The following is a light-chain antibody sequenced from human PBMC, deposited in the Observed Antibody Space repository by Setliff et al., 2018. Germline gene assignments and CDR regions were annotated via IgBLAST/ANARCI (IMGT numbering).Light chain of an antibody. J-gene: IGLJ1*01. CDR3: SSYTSSSTGV. CDR1: SSDVGGYNY. Sequence: LTQPASVSGSPGQSITISCTGTSSDVGGYNYVSWYQQHPGKAPKLMIYEVSNRPSGVSNRFSGSKSGNTASLTISGLQAEDEADYYCSSYTSSSTGVFGTGTKVT. CDR2: EVS. V-gene: IGLV2-14*01.